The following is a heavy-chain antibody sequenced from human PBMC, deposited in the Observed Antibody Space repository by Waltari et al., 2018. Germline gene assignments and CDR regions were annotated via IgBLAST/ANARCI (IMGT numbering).Heavy chain of an antibody. CDR3: ARGGGYCSSTSCYTDAYYYGMDV. D-gene: IGHD2-2*02. CDR2: IIPIFGTA. V-gene: IGHV1-69*01. CDR1: GGTFSSYA. Sequence: QVQLVQSGAEVKKPGSSVKVSCKASGGTFSSYAISWVRQAPGQGLEWMGGIIPIFGTANYAQKFQGRVTITADESTSTAYMELSSLRSEDTAVYYCARGGGYCSSTSCYTDAYYYGMDVWGQGTTVTVSS. J-gene: IGHJ6*02.